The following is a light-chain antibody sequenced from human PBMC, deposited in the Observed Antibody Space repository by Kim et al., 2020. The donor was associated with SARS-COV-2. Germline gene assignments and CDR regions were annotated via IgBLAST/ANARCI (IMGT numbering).Light chain of an antibody. Sequence: ASVGDRVTIPCRASQSISSWLAWYQQKPGKAPKLLIYKASSLESGVPSRFSGSGSGTEFTLTISSLQPDDFATYYCQQYNSYPYTFGQGTKLEI. J-gene: IGKJ2*01. CDR2: KAS. V-gene: IGKV1-5*03. CDR3: QQYNSYPYT. CDR1: QSISSW.